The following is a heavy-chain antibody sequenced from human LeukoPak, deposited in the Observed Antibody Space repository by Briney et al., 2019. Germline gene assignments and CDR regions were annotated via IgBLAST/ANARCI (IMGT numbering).Heavy chain of an antibody. CDR3: ASISYYDSGGDDY. D-gene: IGHD3-22*01. CDR1: GYTFTSYD. CDR2: MNPNSGNT. Sequence: ASVKVSCTASGYTFTSYDINWVRQATGQGLEWMGWMNPNSGNTGYAQKFQGRVTITRNTSISTAYMELSSLRSEDTAVYYCASISYYDSGGDDYWGQGTLVTVSS. J-gene: IGHJ4*02. V-gene: IGHV1-8*03.